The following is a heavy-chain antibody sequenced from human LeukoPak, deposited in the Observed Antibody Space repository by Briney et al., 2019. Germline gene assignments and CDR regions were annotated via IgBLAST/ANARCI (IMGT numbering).Heavy chain of an antibody. CDR2: IYSGGST. CDR1: GFTVSSNY. CDR3: AKDERWLQGWYFDY. V-gene: IGHV3-53*01. Sequence: GGSLRLSCAASGFTVSSNYMSWVRQAPGKGLEWVSVIYSGGSTYYADSVKGRFTISRDNSKNTLYLQMNSLRAEDTAVYYCAKDERWLQGWYFDYWGQGTLVTVSS. J-gene: IGHJ4*02. D-gene: IGHD5-24*01.